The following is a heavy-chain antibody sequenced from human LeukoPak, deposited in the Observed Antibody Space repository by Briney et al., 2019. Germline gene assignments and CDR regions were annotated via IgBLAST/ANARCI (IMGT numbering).Heavy chain of an antibody. J-gene: IGHJ5*02. CDR3: ARGGQDAWIQLYNWFDP. D-gene: IGHD5-18*01. Sequence: SETLSFTCTVSGGSISSYYWSWIRQPPGKGLEWIGYIYYSGSTNYNPSLKSRVTISVDTSKNQFSLKLSSVTAADTAVYYCARGGQDAWIQLYNWFDPWGQGTLVTVSS. CDR1: GGSISSYY. V-gene: IGHV4-59*01. CDR2: IYYSGST.